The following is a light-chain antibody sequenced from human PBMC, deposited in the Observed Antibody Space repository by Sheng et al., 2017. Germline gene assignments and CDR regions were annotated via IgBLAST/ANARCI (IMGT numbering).Light chain of an antibody. CDR3: QQSDNTPYT. J-gene: IGKJ2*01. Sequence: DIQMTQSPSSLSASVGDRVTITCRASQIISRYLNWYQQRPREAPKLLVYSVSKLQTGVPSRFSGGGSGTDFTLTISSLQYEDFATYFCQQSDNTPYTFGQGTKLEIK. CDR2: SVS. CDR1: QIISRY. V-gene: IGKV1-39*01.